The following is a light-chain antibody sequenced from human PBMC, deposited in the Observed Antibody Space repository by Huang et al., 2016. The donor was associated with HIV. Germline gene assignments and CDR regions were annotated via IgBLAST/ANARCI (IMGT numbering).Light chain of an antibody. CDR1: QSISSW. Sequence: DIQMTQSPSTLSASVGDKVTITCRASQSISSWLAWYQQKPGKAPKLLIYKASSLESGVPSNVSGSGSGTEFTLTISSLQPDDFATYYCQQYNSYPVAFGQGTKLEIK. J-gene: IGKJ2*01. CDR2: KAS. V-gene: IGKV1-5*03. CDR3: QQYNSYPVA.